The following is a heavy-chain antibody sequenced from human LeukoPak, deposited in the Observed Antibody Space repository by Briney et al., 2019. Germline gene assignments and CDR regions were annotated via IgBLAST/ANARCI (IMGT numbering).Heavy chain of an antibody. CDR3: ARSTAPIDY. D-gene: IGHD1-1*01. CDR2: TYYRSKWST. CDR1: GDSVSSNSAA. V-gene: IGHV6-1*01. Sequence: SQTLSLTCAISGDSVSSNSAAWNWIRQSPSRGLEWLGRTYYRSKWSTYYAVSVKSRISINRDTSKNQISLQLNSVTPEDTAVYYCARSTAPIDYWGQGTLVTVSS. J-gene: IGHJ4*02.